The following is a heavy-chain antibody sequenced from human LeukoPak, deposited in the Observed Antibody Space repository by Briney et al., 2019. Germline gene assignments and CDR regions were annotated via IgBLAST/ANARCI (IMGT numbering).Heavy chain of an antibody. V-gene: IGHV3-30*02. CDR1: GFTFSSYG. J-gene: IGHJ4*02. CDR3: AKDRPYSVHYFDY. CDR2: IRYDGSNK. D-gene: IGHD2-21*01. Sequence: GGSLRLSCAASGFTFSSYGMHWVRQAPGKGLEWVAFIRYDGSNKYYADSVKGRFTISRDNSKNTLYLQMNSLRAEDTAVYYCAKDRPYSVHYFDYWGQGTLVTVSS.